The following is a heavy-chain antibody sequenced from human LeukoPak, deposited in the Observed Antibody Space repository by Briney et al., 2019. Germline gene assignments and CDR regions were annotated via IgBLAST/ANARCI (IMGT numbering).Heavy chain of an antibody. J-gene: IGHJ4*02. D-gene: IGHD1-26*01. Sequence: SETLSLTCTVSGGSISSSSYYWGWIRQPPGKGLEWIGSIYYSGSTYYNPSLKSRVTISVDTSKTQFPLKLSSVPAADTAVYYCARHVASGSYPYYFDYWGQGTLVTVSS. CDR2: IYYSGST. CDR3: ARHVASGSYPYYFDY. V-gene: IGHV4-39*01. CDR1: GGSISSSSYY.